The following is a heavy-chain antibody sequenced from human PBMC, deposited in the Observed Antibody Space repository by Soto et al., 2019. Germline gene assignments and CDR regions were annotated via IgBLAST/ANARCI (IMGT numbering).Heavy chain of an antibody. D-gene: IGHD3-3*01. Sequence: GASVKVSCKASGYTFTGYYMHWVRQAPGQGLEWMGWINPNSGGTNYAQKFQGWVTMTRDTSISTAYMELSRLRSDDTAVYYCARDVSGYYNWFDPWGQGTLVTVSS. V-gene: IGHV1-2*04. CDR3: ARDVSGYYNWFDP. J-gene: IGHJ5*02. CDR1: GYTFTGYY. CDR2: INPNSGGT.